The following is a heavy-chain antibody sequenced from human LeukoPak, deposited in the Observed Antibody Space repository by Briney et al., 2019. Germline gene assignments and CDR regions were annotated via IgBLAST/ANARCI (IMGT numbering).Heavy chain of an antibody. CDR3: ARESWSDSVAFDI. CDR2: ISYGGIDK. CDR1: GFTFGTYD. J-gene: IGHJ3*02. D-gene: IGHD3-3*01. V-gene: IGHV3-30*04. Sequence: GGSLRLSCAASGFTFGTYDMNWVRQAPGEGLEWVGLISYGGIDKSYADSVKGRFTISRDSSKRTLYLQMNSLRAEDTAMYYCARESWSDSVAFDIWGLGTMVIVSS.